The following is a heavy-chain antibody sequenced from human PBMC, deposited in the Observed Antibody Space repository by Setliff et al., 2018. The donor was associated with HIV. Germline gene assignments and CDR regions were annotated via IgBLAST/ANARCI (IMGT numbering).Heavy chain of an antibody. V-gene: IGHV5-51*01. J-gene: IGHJ4*02. Sequence: PGESLKISCKGSGYSFTTYWIGWVRQMPGKGLEWMGFFYPGDSNTIYSPSFQGQITISADKSISTAYLQWSSLKASDTAIYYCARRPGYSSGWDYFFDYWGQGTRVTVSS. CDR1: GYSFTTYW. CDR3: ARRPGYSSGWDYFFDY. CDR2: FYPGDSNT. D-gene: IGHD6-19*01.